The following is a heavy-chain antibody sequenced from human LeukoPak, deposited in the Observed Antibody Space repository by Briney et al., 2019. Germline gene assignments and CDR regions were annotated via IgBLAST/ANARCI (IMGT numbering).Heavy chain of an antibody. CDR3: AKDQFRVRINWFDP. J-gene: IGHJ5*02. D-gene: IGHD3-10*01. V-gene: IGHV3-23*01. Sequence: GGSPRLSCAASGFTFSSYAMSWVRQAPGKGLEWVSAISGSGGSTYYADSVKGRFTISRDNSKNTLYLQMNSLRAEDTAVYYCAKDQFRVRINWFDPWGQGTLVTVSS. CDR2: ISGSGGST. CDR1: GFTFSSYA.